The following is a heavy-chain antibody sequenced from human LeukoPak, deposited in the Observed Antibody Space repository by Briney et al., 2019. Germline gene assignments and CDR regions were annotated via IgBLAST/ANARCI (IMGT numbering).Heavy chain of an antibody. V-gene: IGHV4-39*07. CDR3: ARSPQGTATTANWLDP. Sequence: PSETLSLTCTVSGGSISISNYYWGWIRQPPGKGLEWIGSMSYSGRTYYNPSLKTRVTVSLDTSKNQFSLNLISVTAADTAVSYCARSPQGTATTANWLDPWGQGTLVTVSS. CDR2: MSYSGRT. CDR1: GGSISISNYY. D-gene: IGHD4-17*01. J-gene: IGHJ5*02.